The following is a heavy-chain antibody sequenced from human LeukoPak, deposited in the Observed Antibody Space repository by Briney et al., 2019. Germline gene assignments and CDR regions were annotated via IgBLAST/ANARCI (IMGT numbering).Heavy chain of an antibody. CDR1: GFTFSSHS. V-gene: IGHV3-48*04. D-gene: IGHD4-17*01. CDR2: ISSSGSTI. Sequence: GGSLRLSCGASGFTFSSHSISWVRQAPGKGLEWVSSISSSGSTIYYADSVKGRFTISRDNAKNSLYLQMNSLRAEDTAVYYCARGHDYDDYVEGMDVWGQGATVTVSS. CDR3: ARGHDYDDYVEGMDV. J-gene: IGHJ6*02.